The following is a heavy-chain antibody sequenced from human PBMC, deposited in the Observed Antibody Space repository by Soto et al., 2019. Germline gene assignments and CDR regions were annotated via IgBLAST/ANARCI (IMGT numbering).Heavy chain of an antibody. CDR1: GFTFSSYW. J-gene: IGHJ4*02. V-gene: IGHV3-7*05. CDR3: AREGPLAAAGSIDY. CDR2: IKQDGSEK. Sequence: EVQLVESGGGLVQPGGSLRLSCAASGFTFSSYWMSWVRQAPGKGLEWVANIKQDGSEKYYVDSVKGRFTISRDNAKNSLYLQMNSLRAEDTAVYYCAREGPLAAAGSIDYWGQGTLVTVSS. D-gene: IGHD6-13*01.